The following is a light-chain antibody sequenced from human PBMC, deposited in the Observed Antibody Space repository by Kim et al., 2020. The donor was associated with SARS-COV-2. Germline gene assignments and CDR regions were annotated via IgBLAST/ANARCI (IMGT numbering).Light chain of an antibody. V-gene: IGLV1-44*01. CDR1: SSNIGSET. J-gene: IGLJ2*01. Sequence: QSVLTQPPSASGTPGQRVTISCSGSSSNIGSETVSWYQQVPGAAPKLLIYNDGQRPSGVPDRFSGSKSGTSASLAISGLQSEDEADYYCASWDDSLGGDVVFGGGTQLTVL. CDR2: NDG. CDR3: ASWDDSLGGDVV.